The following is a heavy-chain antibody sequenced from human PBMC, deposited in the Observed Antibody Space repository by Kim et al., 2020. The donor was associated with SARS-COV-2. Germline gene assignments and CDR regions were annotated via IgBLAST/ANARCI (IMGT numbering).Heavy chain of an antibody. CDR3: AREHWGPEY. CDR2: IKEDGSAK. J-gene: IGHJ4*02. D-gene: IGHD7-27*01. Sequence: GGSLRLSCAASGFTFTTYWMTWVRQAPGKGLEWVANIKEDGSAKNYADSLKGRFTISRDNAKKSLYLQKNSLRAEDTDVYYCAREHWGPEYWGQGTLVTVFS. V-gene: IGHV3-7*01. CDR1: GFTFTTYW.